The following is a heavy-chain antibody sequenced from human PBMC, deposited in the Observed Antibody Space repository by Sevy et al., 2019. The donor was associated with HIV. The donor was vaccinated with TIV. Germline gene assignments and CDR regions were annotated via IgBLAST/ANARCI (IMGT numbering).Heavy chain of an antibody. CDR2: ISSTSAYI. CDR3: ARAVLEISTWWSDY. J-gene: IGHJ4*02. CDR1: GFTFISYR. D-gene: IGHD2-15*01. Sequence: GGSLRLSCAASGFTFISYRMTWVRQAPGKGLEWVSCISSTSAYINYADSVKGRFTISRDNAKNLLYLQMDSLRAEDTAVYYCARAVLEISTWWSDYWGQGTLVTVSS. V-gene: IGHV3-21*01.